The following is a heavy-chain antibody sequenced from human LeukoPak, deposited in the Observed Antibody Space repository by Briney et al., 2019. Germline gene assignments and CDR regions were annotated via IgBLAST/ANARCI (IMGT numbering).Heavy chain of an antibody. CDR3: ARPYCSSTSCYPPYYGMDV. D-gene: IGHD2-2*01. V-gene: IGHV1-69*13. J-gene: IGHJ6*02. CDR1: GGTFSSYA. Sequence: GASVKVSCKASGGTFSSYAISWVRQAPGQGLEWMGGIIPIFGTANYAQKFQGRVTITADESTSTAYMELSSLRSEDTAVYYCARPYCSSTSCYPPYYGMDVWGQGTLVTVSS. CDR2: IIPIFGTA.